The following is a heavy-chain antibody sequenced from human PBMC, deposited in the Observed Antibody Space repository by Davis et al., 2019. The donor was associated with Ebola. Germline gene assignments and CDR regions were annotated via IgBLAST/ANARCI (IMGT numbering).Heavy chain of an antibody. CDR2: INPSGGST. J-gene: IGHJ6*02. CDR3: AREQMGIVVVITTHYYYGMDV. D-gene: IGHD3-22*01. Sequence: ASVKVSCKASGYTFTSYYMHWVRQAPGQGLEWMGIINPSGGSTSYAQKFQGRVTMTRDTSTSTVYMELSSLRSEDTAVYYCAREQMGIVVVITTHYYYGMDVWGQGTTVIVSS. V-gene: IGHV1-46*03. CDR1: GYTFTSYY.